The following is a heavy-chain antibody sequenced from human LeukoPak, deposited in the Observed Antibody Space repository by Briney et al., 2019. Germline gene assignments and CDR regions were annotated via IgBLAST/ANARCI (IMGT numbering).Heavy chain of an antibody. V-gene: IGHV3-53*01. J-gene: IGHJ4*02. CDR1: GFTVSSNY. D-gene: IGHD1-26*01. Sequence: GGSLRHSCEASGFTVSSNYMSWVRQAPGKGLEWVSVIYSGGSTYYADSVKGRFTISRDNSKNTLYLQMNSLRAEDTAVYYCVRDGVGAPPFDYWGQGVLVTVSS. CDR3: VRDGVGAPPFDY. CDR2: IYSGGST.